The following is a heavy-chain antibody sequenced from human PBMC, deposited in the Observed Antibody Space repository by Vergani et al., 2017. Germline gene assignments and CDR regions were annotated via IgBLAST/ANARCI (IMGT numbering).Heavy chain of an antibody. J-gene: IGHJ4*02. CDR3: ARGGPVGRLQLFYRFDY. CDR2: IIPIFGTA. Sequence: QVQLVQSGAEVKKPGSSVKVSCKASGGTFSSYAISWVRQAPGQGLEWMGGIIPIFGTANYAQKFQGRVTITADESTSTAYMERSSLRSEDTAVYYCARGGPVGRLQLFYRFDYWGQGTLVTVSS. D-gene: IGHD5-24*01. CDR1: GGTFSSYA. V-gene: IGHV1-69*01.